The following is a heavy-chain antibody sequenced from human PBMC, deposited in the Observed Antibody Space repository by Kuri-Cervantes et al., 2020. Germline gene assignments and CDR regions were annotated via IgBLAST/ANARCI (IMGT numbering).Heavy chain of an antibody. CDR1: GGSFSGYY. Sequence: GSLRLSCAVYGGSFSGYYWSWIRQPPGKGLEWIGEINHSGSTNYNPSLKSRVTISVDTSKNQFSVNLSSVTAADTAVYYCAIQVFYDSSGYWYYFDYWGQGTLVTVSS. V-gene: IGHV4-34*01. J-gene: IGHJ4*02. CDR2: INHSGST. CDR3: AIQVFYDSSGYWYYFDY. D-gene: IGHD3-22*01.